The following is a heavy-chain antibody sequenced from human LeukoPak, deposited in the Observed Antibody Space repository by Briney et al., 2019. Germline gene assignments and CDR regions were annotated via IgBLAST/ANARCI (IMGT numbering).Heavy chain of an antibody. CDR2: ISYSGST. J-gene: IGHJ5*02. V-gene: IGHV4-59*01. Sequence: SETLSLTCTVSGGSISNYSWTWIRQPPGKGLEWTGYISYSGSTNYNPSLKSRVTMSVDTSKNQFSLKLNSVTAADTAVYYCARDRHSSTWYVGTFDPWGQGALVTVSS. CDR3: ARDRHSSTWYVGTFDP. D-gene: IGHD6-13*01. CDR1: GGSISNYS.